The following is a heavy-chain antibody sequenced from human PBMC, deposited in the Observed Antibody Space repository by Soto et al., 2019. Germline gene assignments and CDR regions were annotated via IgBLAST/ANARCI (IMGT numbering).Heavy chain of an antibody. J-gene: IGHJ5*02. CDR1: GYTFTSYY. CDR2: INPSGGST. Sequence: GASVKVSCKASGYTFTSYYMHWVRQAPGQGLEWMGIINPSGGSTSYAQKFQGRVTMTRDTSTSTVYMELSSLRSEDTAVYYCARAGALRDFWNGYSNLVWFDPWGQGTLVTVSS. CDR3: ARAGALRDFWNGYSNLVWFDP. V-gene: IGHV1-46*01. D-gene: IGHD3-3*01.